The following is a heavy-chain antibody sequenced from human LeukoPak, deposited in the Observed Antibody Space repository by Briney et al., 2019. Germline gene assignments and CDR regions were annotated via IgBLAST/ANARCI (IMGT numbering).Heavy chain of an antibody. Sequence: PSETLSLTCAVYGGSFSGYYWSWIRQPPGKGLEWIGEINHSGSTNYNPSLKSRVTISVDTSKNQFSLKLSSVTAADTAVYYCARSITIFDYWGQGTLVTVSS. CDR2: INHSGST. V-gene: IGHV4-34*01. CDR3: ARSITIFDY. CDR1: GGSFSGYY. J-gene: IGHJ4*02. D-gene: IGHD3-3*01.